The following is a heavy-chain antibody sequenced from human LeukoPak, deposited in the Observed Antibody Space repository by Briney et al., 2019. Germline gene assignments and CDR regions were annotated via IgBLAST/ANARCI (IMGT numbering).Heavy chain of an antibody. CDR1: GFTLSTAW. J-gene: IGHJ4*02. CDR2: IKSKADGGAR. V-gene: IGHV3-15*01. D-gene: IGHD4-23*01. Sequence: GGSLRLSCEASGFTLSTAWMSWVRQPPGKGLEWVGRIKSKADGGARDCAAPVKGRFSVSRDDSENIFYLQMNSLKTEDTGVYYCTTAPYDGKDYWGQGTLVTVSS. CDR3: TTAPYDGKDY.